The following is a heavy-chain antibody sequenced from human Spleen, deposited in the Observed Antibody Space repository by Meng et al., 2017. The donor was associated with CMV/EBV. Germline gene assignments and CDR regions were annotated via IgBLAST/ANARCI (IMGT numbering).Heavy chain of an antibody. J-gene: IGHJ4*02. D-gene: IGHD1-26*01. V-gene: IGHV3-43D*03. CDR2: ISWDGGNT. CDR1: GFIYDDYA. Sequence: GESLKISCSASGFIYDDYAMHWVRQAPGKGLEWVSLISWDGGNTYYADSVRGRFTISRDNSKNSVYLQMNSLRPEDTAFYYCVKPFVGANTGGYFDYWGQGTLVTVSS. CDR3: VKPFVGANTGGYFDY.